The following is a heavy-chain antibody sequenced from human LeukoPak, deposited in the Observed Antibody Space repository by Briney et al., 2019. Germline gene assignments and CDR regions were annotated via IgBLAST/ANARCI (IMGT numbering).Heavy chain of an antibody. CDR3: ATRGY. CDR1: GGSISSDY. J-gene: IGHJ4*02. CDR2: IDNSVNN. Sequence: SETLSLTCTVSGGSISSDYGQWSRQPPGPGLEWGGYIDNSVNNHYNSSLKTRVTISIDTSKNQFSLKLASVTAADTAVYYCATRGYWGQGTLVAVSS. D-gene: IGHD3-10*01. V-gene: IGHV4-59*08.